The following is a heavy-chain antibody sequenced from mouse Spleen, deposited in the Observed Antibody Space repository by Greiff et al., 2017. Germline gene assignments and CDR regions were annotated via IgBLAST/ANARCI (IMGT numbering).Heavy chain of an antibody. CDR1: GYTFTSYT. CDR3: ARLKDSAWFAY. J-gene: IGHJ3*01. CDR2: INPSSGYT. V-gene: IGHV1-4*01. Sequence: QVQLQQSGAELARPGASVKMSCKASGYTFTSYTMHWVKQRPGQGLEWIGYINPSSGYTKYNQKFKDKATLTADKSSSTAYMQLSSLTSEDSAVYYCARLKDSAWFAYWGQGTLVTVSA.